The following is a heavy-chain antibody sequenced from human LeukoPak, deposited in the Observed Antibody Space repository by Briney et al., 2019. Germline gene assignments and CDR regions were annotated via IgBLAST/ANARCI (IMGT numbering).Heavy chain of an antibody. CDR3: ARAYSPPQWSPFDY. J-gene: IGHJ4*02. D-gene: IGHD6-13*01. CDR1: GFTFSSYS. V-gene: IGHV3-30*03. CDR2: ISYDGSNK. Sequence: GGSLRLSCAASGFTFSSYSMNWVRQAPGKGLEWVAVISYDGSNKYYADSVKGRFTISRDNSKNTLYLQMNSLRAEDTAVYYCARAYSPPQWSPFDYWGQGTLVTVSS.